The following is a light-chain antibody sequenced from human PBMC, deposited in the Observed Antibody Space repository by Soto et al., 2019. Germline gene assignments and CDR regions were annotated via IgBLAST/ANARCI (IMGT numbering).Light chain of an antibody. V-gene: IGLV1-40*01. CDR2: GNY. Sequence: QSVLTQPPSVSGAPGQRVTISCIGRSSNIGAAHDVHWYQQLPGTAPKLLICGNYNRPSGVPDRFSGSRSGAAASLAITGLRAEDEADYYCQSYDSSLNVVFGGGTKVNVL. CDR3: QSYDSSLNVV. CDR1: SSNIGAAHD. J-gene: IGLJ2*01.